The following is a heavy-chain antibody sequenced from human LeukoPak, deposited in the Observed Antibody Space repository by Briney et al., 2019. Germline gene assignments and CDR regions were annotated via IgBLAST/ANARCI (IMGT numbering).Heavy chain of an antibody. CDR2: ISYDGSNK. J-gene: IGHJ4*02. Sequence: QPGRSLSLSCAASGFTFSSYAMHWVRQAPGKGLEWVAVISYDGSNKYYADSVKGRFAISRDNSKNTLYLQMNSLRAEDTAVYYCARDRQDTAMVTLFDYWGQGTLVTVSS. D-gene: IGHD5-18*01. CDR3: ARDRQDTAMVTLFDY. CDR1: GFTFSSYA. V-gene: IGHV3-30*09.